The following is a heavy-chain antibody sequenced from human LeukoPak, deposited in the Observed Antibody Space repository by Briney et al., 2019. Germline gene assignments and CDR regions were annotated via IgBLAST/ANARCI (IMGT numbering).Heavy chain of an antibody. V-gene: IGHV4-39*01. Sequence: PSETLSLTCTVSGGSISSSSYYWGWLRQPPGQGLEWIGNIYYSGSTYYNPSLKSRVTISIDTSKNQFSLKLSSVTAADTDVYYCARQKPDTTVTMWDPKNFDYWGQGTLVTVSS. CDR1: GGSISSSSYY. D-gene: IGHD4-17*01. CDR2: IYYSGST. CDR3: ARQKPDTTVTMWDPKNFDY. J-gene: IGHJ4*02.